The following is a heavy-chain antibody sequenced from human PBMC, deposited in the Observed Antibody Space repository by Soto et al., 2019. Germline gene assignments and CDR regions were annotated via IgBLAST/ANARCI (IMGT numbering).Heavy chain of an antibody. CDR1: GGSISSSSYY. CDR3: ARRLYYDSRGFEGGGMDV. Sequence: QLQLQESGPGLVKPSETLSLTCTVSGGSISSSSYYWGWIRQPPGKALEWIGSIYYSGSTYYNPSLKSRVTISVDTSKNQFSLKLSSVAAGDTAVYYWARRLYYDSRGFEGGGMDVWGQGTTVTVSS. CDR2: IYYSGST. D-gene: IGHD3-22*01. J-gene: IGHJ6*02. V-gene: IGHV4-39*01.